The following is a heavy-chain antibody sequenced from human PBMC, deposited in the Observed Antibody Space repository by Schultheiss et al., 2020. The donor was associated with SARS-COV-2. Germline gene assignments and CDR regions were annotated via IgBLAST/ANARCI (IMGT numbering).Heavy chain of an antibody. V-gene: IGHV3-23*01. CDR2: ISGSGGST. D-gene: IGHD5-18*01. Sequence: GGSLRLSCAASGFTFSSYAMSWVRQAPGKGLEWVSAISGSGGSTYYADSVKGRFTISRDNSKNTLYLQMNSLRAEDTAVYYCAKYEATAMDYYYYYGMDVWGQGTTVTVSS. J-gene: IGHJ6*02. CDR3: AKYEATAMDYYYYYGMDV. CDR1: GFTFSSYA.